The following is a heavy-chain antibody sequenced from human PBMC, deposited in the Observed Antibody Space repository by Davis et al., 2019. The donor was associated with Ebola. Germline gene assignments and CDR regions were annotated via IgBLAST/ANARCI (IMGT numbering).Heavy chain of an antibody. CDR3: ARGGGSTSCCFDY. V-gene: IGHV3-48*02. CDR1: GFTFSSYS. D-gene: IGHD2-2*01. Sequence: GESLKISCAASGFTFSSYSMNWVRQAPGKGLEWVSYISSSSSTIYYADSVKGRFTISRDNAKNSLYLQMNSLRDEDTAVYYCARGGGSTSCCFDYWGQGTLVTVSS. CDR2: ISSSSSTI. J-gene: IGHJ4*02.